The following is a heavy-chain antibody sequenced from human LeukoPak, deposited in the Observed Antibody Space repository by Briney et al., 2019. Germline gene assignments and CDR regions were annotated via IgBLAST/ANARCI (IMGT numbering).Heavy chain of an antibody. Sequence: SETLSLTCTVSGVSINTRNYYWGWIRQPPGKGLEWIGNIYYSGSTYYNPSLKSRVTISVDTSKNQFSLKLSSVTAADTAVYYCARGSGIIAAAGKDYWGQGTLVTVSS. CDR2: IYYSGST. CDR1: GVSINTRNYY. CDR3: ARGSGIIAAAGKDY. V-gene: IGHV4-39*07. J-gene: IGHJ4*02. D-gene: IGHD6-13*01.